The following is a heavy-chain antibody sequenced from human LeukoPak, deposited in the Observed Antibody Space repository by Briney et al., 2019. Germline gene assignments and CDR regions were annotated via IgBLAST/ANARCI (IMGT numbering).Heavy chain of an antibody. CDR1: GYTVTSYY. Sequence: ASVRVSCKASGYTVTSYYMHWVRQAPGQGLEWMGVINPSVGSTSYAQKFQGRVTMTRDTSTSTVYMELSSLRSEDTAVYYCARDHSGSQHWFDPWGQGTLVTVSS. CDR2: INPSVGST. CDR3: ARDHSGSQHWFDP. J-gene: IGHJ5*02. D-gene: IGHD1-26*01. V-gene: IGHV1-46*01.